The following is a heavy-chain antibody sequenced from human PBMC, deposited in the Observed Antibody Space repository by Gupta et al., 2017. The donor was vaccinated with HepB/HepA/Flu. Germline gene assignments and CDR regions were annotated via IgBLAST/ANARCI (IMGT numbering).Heavy chain of an antibody. Sequence: EVQLVESGGGLVQPGGSLRLPCAASGFTFSSYWLSWFRQAPGKGLEWVANIKQDGSEKYYVDSVKGRFTISRDNAKNSLYLQMNSLRARDTAVYYCARGGELSVSEDWYFDLWGRGTLVTVSS. CDR2: IKQDGSEK. J-gene: IGHJ2*01. V-gene: IGHV3-7*01. CDR1: GFTFSSYW. CDR3: ARGGELSVSEDWYFDL. D-gene: IGHD1-26*01.